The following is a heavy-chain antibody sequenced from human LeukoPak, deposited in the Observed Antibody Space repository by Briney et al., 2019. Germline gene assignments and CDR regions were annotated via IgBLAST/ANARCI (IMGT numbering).Heavy chain of an antibody. CDR1: GFTFDDYA. Sequence: PGGSLRLSCAASGFTFDDYAMHWVRRAPGKGLEWVSGISWNSGSIGYADSVKGRFTISRDNAKNTLYLQMNSLRAEDTAVYYCARDLLRRAYANYDAFDIWGQGTMVTVSS. J-gene: IGHJ3*02. V-gene: IGHV3-9*01. CDR3: ARDLLRRAYANYDAFDI. CDR2: ISWNSGSI. D-gene: IGHD4/OR15-4a*01.